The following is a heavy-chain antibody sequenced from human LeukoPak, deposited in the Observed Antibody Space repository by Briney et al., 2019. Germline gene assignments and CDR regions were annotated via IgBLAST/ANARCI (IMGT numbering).Heavy chain of an antibody. CDR2: IATSSNDI. V-gene: IGHV3-21*01. J-gene: IGHJ3*02. Sequence: PGRSLRLSCAASGFTFSTYSMNWVRQAPGKGLEWVSSIATSSNDIYYADSIKGRFTFSRDNAKNSVYLQMNSLRPEDTAVYYCARGRSITIIRGVARSHGFDIWCQGTTVTVS. CDR3: ARGRSITIIRGVARSHGFDI. CDR1: GFTFSTYS. D-gene: IGHD3-10*01.